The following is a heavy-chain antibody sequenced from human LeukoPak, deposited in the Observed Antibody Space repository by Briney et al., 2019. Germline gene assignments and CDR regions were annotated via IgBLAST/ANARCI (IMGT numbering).Heavy chain of an antibody. J-gene: IGHJ6*03. CDR1: GGSISSYY. CDR3: ARGIQLRDYYYYYYYMDV. CDR2: IYYSGST. D-gene: IGHD5-18*01. V-gene: IGHV4-59*01. Sequence: PSETLSLTCTVSGGSISSYYWSWIRQPPGKGLEWIGYIYYSGSTNYNPSLKSRFTISVDTSKNQFSLKLSSVTAADTAVYYCARGIQLRDYYYYYYYMDVWGKGTTVTVSS.